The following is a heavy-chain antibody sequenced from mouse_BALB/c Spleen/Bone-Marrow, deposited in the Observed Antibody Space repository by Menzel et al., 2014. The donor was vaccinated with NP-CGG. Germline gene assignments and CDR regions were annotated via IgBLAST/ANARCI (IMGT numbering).Heavy chain of an antibody. CDR3: ARDYLYYFDY. J-gene: IGHJ2*01. CDR1: GFTFTDHY. Sequence: VHVKQSGGGLVQPGGFLRLSCATSGFTFTDHYMSWVRQPPGKALEWLVFIRNKANGYTTEYSASVKGRFTISRDNSQSIVYLQMNTLRAEDSATYYCARDYLYYFDYWGQGTTLTVSS. V-gene: IGHV7-3*02. D-gene: IGHD2-1*01. CDR2: IRNKANGYTT.